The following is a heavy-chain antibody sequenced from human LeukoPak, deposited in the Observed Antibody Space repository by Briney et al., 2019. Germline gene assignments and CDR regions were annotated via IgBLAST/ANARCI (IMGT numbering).Heavy chain of an antibody. Sequence: GGSLRLSCSASGFTFSSYGLHWVRQAPGKGLQYVSGISSNGGSTDYADSVKGRFTISRDNAKNSLYLHMNSLRAEDSALYYCARGYRDYFGEAFDIWGQGTMVTVSS. CDR2: ISSNGGST. CDR1: GFTFSSYG. D-gene: IGHD4-17*01. CDR3: ARGYRDYFGEAFDI. J-gene: IGHJ3*02. V-gene: IGHV3-64*04.